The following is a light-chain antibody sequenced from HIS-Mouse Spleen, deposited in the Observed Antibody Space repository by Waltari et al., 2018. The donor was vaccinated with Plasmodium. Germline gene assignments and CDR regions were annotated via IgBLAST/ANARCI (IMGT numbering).Light chain of an antibody. V-gene: IGKV3-20*01. CDR3: QQYGSSYT. J-gene: IGKJ2*01. CDR2: GAS. Sequence: ESVLTQSPGTLSLSQGERATLSCRASQRVSSSYLAWYQQKPGQAPRVLIYGASSRATGIPVRFSGSVSVTDFTLTISRLEPEDFAVYYCQQYGSSYTFGQGTKLEIK. CDR1: QRVSSSY.